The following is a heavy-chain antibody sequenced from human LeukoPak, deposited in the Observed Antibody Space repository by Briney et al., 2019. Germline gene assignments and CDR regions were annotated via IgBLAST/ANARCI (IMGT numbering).Heavy chain of an antibody. J-gene: IGHJ4*02. CDR2: VSGSGGNT. CDR1: GFSFSNCA. CDR3: AKTGGSGYPRDFNDH. Sequence: PGGSLRLSCAASGFSFSNCAMTWVRQAPGKGLEWVSTVSGSGGNTYYADSLKGRFTISRDNSKNTLYLQMNSLRAEDTAVYYCAKTGGSGYPRDFNDHWGQGTLVTVSS. D-gene: IGHD3-3*01. V-gene: IGHV3-23*01.